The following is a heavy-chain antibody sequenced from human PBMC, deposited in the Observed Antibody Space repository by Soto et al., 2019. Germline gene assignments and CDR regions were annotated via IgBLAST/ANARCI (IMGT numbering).Heavy chain of an antibody. J-gene: IGHJ3*02. CDR2: IRGTT. V-gene: IGHV3-48*01. Sequence: GGSLRLSCTAAGFNFTRYGRNWVRQAPGKGLEWVSYIRGTTHYADSVKGRFTISRDNARSSLYLQMNSLRADDTAVYYCARDDSFAFDIWGQGTMVTVSS. D-gene: IGHD2-21*01. CDR3: ARDDSFAFDI. CDR1: GFNFTRYG.